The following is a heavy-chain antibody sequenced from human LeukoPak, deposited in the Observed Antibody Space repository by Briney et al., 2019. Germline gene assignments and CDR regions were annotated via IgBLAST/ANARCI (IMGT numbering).Heavy chain of an antibody. CDR2: IYYSGST. D-gene: IGHD6-6*01. V-gene: IGHV4-59*01. CDR1: GGSISSYY. J-gene: IGHJ6*02. Sequence: SETLSLTCTVSGGSISSYYWSWIRQPPGKGLEWIGYIYYSGSTNYNPSLKSRVTISVDTSKNQFSLKLSSVTAADTAVYYCACSSSWRYYYGMDVWGQGTTVTVSS. CDR3: ACSSSWRYYYGMDV.